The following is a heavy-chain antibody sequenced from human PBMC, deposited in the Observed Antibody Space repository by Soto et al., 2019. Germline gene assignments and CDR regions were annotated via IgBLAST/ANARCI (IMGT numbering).Heavy chain of an antibody. CDR3: AKVPVAGTVGALDI. Sequence: VGSLRLSCAVSGFTFSSYAMSWVRQAPGKGLEWVSAISGSGGSTYYADSVKGRFTISRDNSKNTLYLQMNSLRAEDTAVYYCAKVPVAGTVGALDIWGQGTMVTVSS. V-gene: IGHV3-23*01. CDR1: GFTFSSYA. CDR2: ISGSGGST. D-gene: IGHD6-19*01. J-gene: IGHJ3*02.